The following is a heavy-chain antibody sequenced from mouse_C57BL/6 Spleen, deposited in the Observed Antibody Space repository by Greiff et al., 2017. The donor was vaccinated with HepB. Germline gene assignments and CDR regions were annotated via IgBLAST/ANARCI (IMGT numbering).Heavy chain of an antibody. D-gene: IGHD4-1*01. CDR1: GYAFSSYW. CDR2: IYPGDGDT. Sequence: VQVVESGAELVKPGASVKISCKASGYAFSSYWMNWVKQRPGKGLEWIGQIYPGDGDTNYNGKFKGKATLTADKSSSTAYMQLSSLTSEDSAVYFCAKSTWDGFAYWGQGTLVTVSA. J-gene: IGHJ3*01. V-gene: IGHV1-80*01. CDR3: AKSTWDGFAY.